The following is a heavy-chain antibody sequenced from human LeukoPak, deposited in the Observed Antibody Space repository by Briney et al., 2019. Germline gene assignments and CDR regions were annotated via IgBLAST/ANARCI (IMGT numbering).Heavy chain of an antibody. D-gene: IGHD3-9*01. V-gene: IGHV4-34*01. CDR2: INHSGST. CDR3: ARQYYDILTGFES. CDR1: GGSFSGYY. Sequence: SSETLSLTCAVYGGSFSGYYWSWIRQPPGKGLEWIGEINHSGSTNYNPSLKSRVTISVDTSKNQFSLKLSSVTAADTAVYYCARQYYDILTGFESWGQGTLVTVSS. J-gene: IGHJ5*01.